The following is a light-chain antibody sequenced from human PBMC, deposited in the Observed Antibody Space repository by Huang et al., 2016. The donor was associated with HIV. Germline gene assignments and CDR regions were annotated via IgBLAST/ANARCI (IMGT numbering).Light chain of an antibody. Sequence: IVMTQSPATLSGSPGERVTLSCRARRSVGNNLAWYQQKVGQPPRLLIYVAATRATGIAARFSGSGSGTDFTLTISSLQSEDFAVYYCQQYNDWPPWYTFGQGTKLEIK. J-gene: IGKJ2*01. CDR3: QQYNDWPPWYT. V-gene: IGKV3-15*01. CDR1: RSVGNN. CDR2: VAA.